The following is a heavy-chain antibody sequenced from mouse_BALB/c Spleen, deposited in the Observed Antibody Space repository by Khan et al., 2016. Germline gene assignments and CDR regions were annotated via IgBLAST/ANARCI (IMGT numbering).Heavy chain of an antibody. J-gene: IGHJ3*01. Sequence: QVQLQQSDAELVKPGASVKISCKASGYTFTDHAIHWVKQKPEQGLEWIGYISPGDGDIKYNERFKDKATLTADKSSSTAYMQLNSLTSEESAVYFCKRSLARFAYWGQGTLVTVSA. V-gene: IGHV1S53*02. CDR3: KRSLARFAY. CDR1: GYTFTDHA. CDR2: ISPGDGDI.